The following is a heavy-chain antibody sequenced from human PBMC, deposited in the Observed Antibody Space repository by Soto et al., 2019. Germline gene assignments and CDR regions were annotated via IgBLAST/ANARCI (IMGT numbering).Heavy chain of an antibody. Sequence: PGGSLRLSCAASGFTVSSYHMSWVRQAPGKGLEWVSVIYSAGSADFADSVKGRFTISRDNSKNTLYLQMSGLRAEDTAVYYCARVYSSSYHYFDYWGQGTLVTVSS. D-gene: IGHD6-13*01. J-gene: IGHJ4*02. CDR3: ARVYSSSYHYFDY. V-gene: IGHV3-66*01. CDR2: IYSAGSA. CDR1: GFTVSSYH.